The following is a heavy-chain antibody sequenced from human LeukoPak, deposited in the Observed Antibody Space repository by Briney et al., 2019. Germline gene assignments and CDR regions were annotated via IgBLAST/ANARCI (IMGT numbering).Heavy chain of an antibody. D-gene: IGHD4-11*01. Sequence: GGSLRLSCAASGFTFNSYAMTWVRQAPGKGLEWVSAISGNAITTLYADSVKGRFSISRDNSRNTLYLQMNSLRAEDTAVYYCVKTDYSTGPYDHWGQGTLVTVSS. CDR1: GFTFNSYA. CDR3: VKTDYSTGPYDH. V-gene: IGHV3-23*01. J-gene: IGHJ4*02. CDR2: ISGNAITT.